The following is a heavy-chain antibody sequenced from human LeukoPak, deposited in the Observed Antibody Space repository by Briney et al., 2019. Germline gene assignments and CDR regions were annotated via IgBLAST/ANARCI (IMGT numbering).Heavy chain of an antibody. Sequence: PGGSLRLSCAASGFTFSSYAMSWVRQAPGKGLEWVSAISGSDGSTYYADSVKGRFTISRDNSKNTLYLQMNSLRAEDTAVYYCAKAFVRYDILTGYYTHFDYWGQGTLVTVSS. CDR1: GFTFSSYA. CDR2: ISGSDGST. V-gene: IGHV3-23*01. CDR3: AKAFVRYDILTGYYTHFDY. J-gene: IGHJ4*02. D-gene: IGHD3-9*01.